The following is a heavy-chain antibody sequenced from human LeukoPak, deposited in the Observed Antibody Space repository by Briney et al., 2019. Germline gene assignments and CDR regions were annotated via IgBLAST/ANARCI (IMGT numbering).Heavy chain of an antibody. CDR1: GFTFSSYA. Sequence: GGSLSLTCAASGFTFSSYAMSWVRQAPGKGLEWVSDISGSGGSTYYADSVRGRFTISRDNSKNTLYLQMNSLEAEDSAGYCYAKDAGEQLLVYGDSFDYWGQGTLVTVSS. CDR2: ISGSGGST. J-gene: IGHJ4*02. CDR3: AKDAGEQLLVYGDSFDY. V-gene: IGHV3-23*01. D-gene: IGHD6-13*01.